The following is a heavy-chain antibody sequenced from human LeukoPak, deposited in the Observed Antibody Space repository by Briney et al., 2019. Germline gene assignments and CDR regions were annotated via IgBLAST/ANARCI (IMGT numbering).Heavy chain of an antibody. CDR2: IRHDESSK. V-gene: IGHV3-30*02. CDR3: AKPMGGNPPSNFDY. Sequence: GGSLRLSCAASGFTFRSYGMYWVRQAPGKGLEWVADIRHDESSKYYADTVKGRFTISRDNSKNTLHLQMNSLRADDTAVYYCAKPMGGNPPSNFDYWGQGTPVTVSS. J-gene: IGHJ4*02. CDR1: GFTFRSYG. D-gene: IGHD4-23*01.